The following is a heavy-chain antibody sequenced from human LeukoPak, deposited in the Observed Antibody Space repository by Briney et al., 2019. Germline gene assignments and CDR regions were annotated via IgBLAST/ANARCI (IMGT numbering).Heavy chain of an antibody. CDR2: INPNTGDT. J-gene: IGHJ4*02. V-gene: IGHV1-2*02. CDR1: GYTFTAYF. Sequence: ASVKVSCKASGYTFTAYFIHWVRLAPGQGLEWVGWINPNTGDTSYAQKFQGRVTLTGDTSITTAYMELSSLRSDDTAVYYCARDLFLAATEREGDDYWGQGTLVTVSS. CDR3: ARDLFLAATEREGDDY. D-gene: IGHD6-13*01.